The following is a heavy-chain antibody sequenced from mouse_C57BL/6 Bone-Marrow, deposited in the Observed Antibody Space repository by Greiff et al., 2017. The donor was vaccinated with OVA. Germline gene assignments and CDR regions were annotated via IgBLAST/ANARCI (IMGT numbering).Heavy chain of an antibody. CDR3: ARTGKGAYYFDY. J-gene: IGHJ2*01. V-gene: IGHV2-6*03. Sequence: VKLQQSGPGLVAPSQSLSITCTVSGFSLTSYGVHWVRQPPGKGLEWLVVIWSDGSTTYNSALKSRLSISKDNSKSQVFLKMNSLQTDDTAMYYCARTGKGAYYFDYWGQGTTLTVSS. CDR2: IWSDGST. CDR1: GFSLTSYG. D-gene: IGHD4-1*01.